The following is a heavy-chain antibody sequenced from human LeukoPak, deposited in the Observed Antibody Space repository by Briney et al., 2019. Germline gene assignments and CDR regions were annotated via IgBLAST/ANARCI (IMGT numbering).Heavy chain of an antibody. J-gene: IGHJ6*02. CDR3: ARDVVVVPAAIHYGMDV. V-gene: IGHV4-34*01. CDR2: INHSGRT. D-gene: IGHD2-2*01. Sequence: PSETLSLTCAVYGGSSSDYFWGWTRQPPGKGLEWIGEINHSGRTYYNPSLKSRVTISVDTSKNQFSLNLSSVTAADTAVYYCARDVVVVPAAIHYGMDVWGQGTTVTVSS. CDR1: GGSSSDYF.